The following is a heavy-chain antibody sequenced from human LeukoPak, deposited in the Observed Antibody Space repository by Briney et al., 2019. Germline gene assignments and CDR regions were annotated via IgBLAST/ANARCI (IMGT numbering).Heavy chain of an antibody. Sequence: GGSLRLSCAASGFTVSSNYMSWVRQAPGKGLEWVSRISWNSGSIAYADSVKGRFTISRDNARNSLYLQMNSLRAEDTALYYCAKRSGIATAGPLDAFDIWGQGTMVTVSS. D-gene: IGHD6-13*01. CDR3: AKRSGIATAGPLDAFDI. CDR1: GFTVSSNY. V-gene: IGHV3-9*01. CDR2: ISWNSGSI. J-gene: IGHJ3*02.